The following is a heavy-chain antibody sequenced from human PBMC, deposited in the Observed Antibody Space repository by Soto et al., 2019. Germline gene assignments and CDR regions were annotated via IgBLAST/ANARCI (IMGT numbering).Heavy chain of an antibody. CDR2: IHAGNGNT. CDR3: ARDVFYPHRTGPPQPFLDF. J-gene: IGHJ4*02. D-gene: IGHD3-9*01. V-gene: IGHV1-3*01. Sequence: ASVKVSCKTFGFTFTNYVLFWVRQAPGQRLEWVGWIHAGNGNTESSEKFQGRVTLTTDTSASTAYMELSSLRSEDTALYYCARDVFYPHRTGPPQPFLDFWGQG. CDR1: GFTFTNYV.